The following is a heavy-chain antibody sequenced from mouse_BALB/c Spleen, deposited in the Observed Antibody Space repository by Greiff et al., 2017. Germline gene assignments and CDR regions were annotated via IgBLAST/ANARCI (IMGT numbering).Heavy chain of an antibody. CDR3: ARQKEGFAY. V-gene: IGHV5-6*01. J-gene: IGHJ3*01. CDR2: ISSGGSYT. Sequence: EVQLVESGGDLVKPGGSLKLSCAASGFTFSSYGMSWVRQTPDKRLEWVATISSGGSYTYYPDSVKGRFTISRDKAKNTLYLQMSSLKSEDTAMYYCARQKEGFAYWGQGTLVTVSA. CDR1: GFTFSSYG.